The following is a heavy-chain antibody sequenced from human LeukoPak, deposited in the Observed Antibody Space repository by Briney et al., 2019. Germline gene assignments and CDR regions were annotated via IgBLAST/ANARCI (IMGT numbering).Heavy chain of an antibody. V-gene: IGHV4-4*02. CDR1: GGSISSSNW. CDR3: AREGGSGSYYPNDAFDI. Sequence: PSGTLSLTCAVSGGSISSSNWWSWVRQPLGKGLEWIREIYHSGSTNYNPSLKSRVTISVDKSKNQFSLKLSSVTAADTAVYYCAREGGSGSYYPNDAFDIWGQGTMVTVPS. D-gene: IGHD3-10*01. J-gene: IGHJ3*02. CDR2: IYHSGST.